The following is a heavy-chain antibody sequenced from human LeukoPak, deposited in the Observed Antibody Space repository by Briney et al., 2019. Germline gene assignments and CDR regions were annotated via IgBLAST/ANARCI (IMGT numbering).Heavy chain of an antibody. D-gene: IGHD5-18*01. Sequence: PGGSLRLSFAASGXAFSSYTMNWVRPAPGKGLQWVSTVSASSDIHYSDSVKGRFTISRDNARNSLYLQMNSLRDEDTAVYYCARDALHTAHFDYWGQGTLVTVSS. J-gene: IGHJ4*02. CDR1: GXAFSSYT. V-gene: IGHV3-48*02. CDR2: VSASSDI. CDR3: ARDALHTAHFDY.